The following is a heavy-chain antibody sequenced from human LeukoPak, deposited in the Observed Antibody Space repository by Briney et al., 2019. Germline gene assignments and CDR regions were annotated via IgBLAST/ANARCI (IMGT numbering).Heavy chain of an antibody. CDR3: ARATLSDHYFNY. V-gene: IGHV1-46*01. CDR1: GYTFTSYY. Sequence: ASVNVSCKASGYTFTSYYMHWVRQAPGQGLEWMGIINPSGGSTSYAQKFQGRVTMTRDTSTNTVYMELSSLRSEDTAVYFCARATLSDHYFNYWGQGTLVTVSS. CDR2: INPSGGST. J-gene: IGHJ4*02.